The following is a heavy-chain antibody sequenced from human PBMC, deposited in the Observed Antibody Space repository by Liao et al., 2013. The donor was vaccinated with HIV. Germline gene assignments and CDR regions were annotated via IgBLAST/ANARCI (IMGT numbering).Heavy chain of an antibody. V-gene: IGHV4-30-4*08. CDR3: ARADPPLRLGELPVI. D-gene: IGHD3-16*01. CDR2: IYSTGIT. CDR1: GGSISSGDYY. Sequence: QVQLQESGPGLAKPSQTLSLSCSVSGGSISSGDYYWSWIRQPPGKGLEWIGYIYSTGITYYNPSLRSRVTVSADTSKNQFSLKLSSVTAADTAVYYCARADPPLRLGELPVIWGQGTMVTVSS. J-gene: IGHJ3*02.